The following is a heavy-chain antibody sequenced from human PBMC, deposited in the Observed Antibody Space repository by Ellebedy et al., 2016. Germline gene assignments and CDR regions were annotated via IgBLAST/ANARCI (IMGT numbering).Heavy chain of an antibody. D-gene: IGHD3-10*01. J-gene: IGHJ6*02. V-gene: IGHV1-18*04. CDR3: ASGGSGSRDYYYGMDV. CDR1: GYTFTSYG. Sequence: ASVKVSCKASGYTFTSYGISWVRQAPGQGLEWMGWISANNGNTNYAQKLQGRVTMTTDTSTSTAYMELRSLRSDDTAVYYCASGGSGSRDYYYGMDVWGQGTTVTVSS. CDR2: ISANNGNT.